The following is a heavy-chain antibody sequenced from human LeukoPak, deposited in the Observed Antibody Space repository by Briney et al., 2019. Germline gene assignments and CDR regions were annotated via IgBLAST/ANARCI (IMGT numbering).Heavy chain of an antibody. Sequence: GASVKVSCKASGYTFTSYAMHWVRQAPGQRLEWMGWINAGNGNTKYSQKFQGRVTITRDTSASTAYMELSSLRSEDTAVYYCARATFNDCSSTSCYEYNWFDPWGQGTLVTVSS. CDR2: INAGNGNT. CDR1: GYTFTSYA. V-gene: IGHV1-3*01. D-gene: IGHD2-2*01. CDR3: ARATFNDCSSTSCYEYNWFDP. J-gene: IGHJ5*02.